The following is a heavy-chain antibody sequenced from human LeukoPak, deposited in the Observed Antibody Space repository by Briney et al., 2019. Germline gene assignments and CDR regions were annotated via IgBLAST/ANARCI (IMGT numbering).Heavy chain of an antibody. CDR1: GHSFTTYW. CDR2: IYPGDSDT. CDR3: ARQSYSSSLHFDY. J-gene: IGHJ4*02. V-gene: IGHV5-51*01. Sequence: GESLKISCKGSGHSFTTYWIGWVRQMPGKGLDWMGIIYPGDSDTRYSPSFQGQVTISADKSINTAYLQWSSLKASDTAMYYCARQSYSSSLHFDYWGQGTLVTVSS. D-gene: IGHD6-6*01.